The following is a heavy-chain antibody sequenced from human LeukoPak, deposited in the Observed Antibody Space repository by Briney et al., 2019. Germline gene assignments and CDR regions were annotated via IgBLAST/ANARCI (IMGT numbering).Heavy chain of an antibody. V-gene: IGHV3-23*01. CDR2: ISGGGGGT. CDR1: GFTFSSYA. D-gene: IGHD3-16*01. Sequence: GGSLRLSCAASGFTFSSYALNWVRQAPGKGLEWVSGISGGGGGTYYADSVKGRFTISRDNAKSTLYLQMNSLRAEDTALYYCAKGIGLRPPDYWGQGTLVTVSS. CDR3: AKGIGLRPPDY. J-gene: IGHJ4*02.